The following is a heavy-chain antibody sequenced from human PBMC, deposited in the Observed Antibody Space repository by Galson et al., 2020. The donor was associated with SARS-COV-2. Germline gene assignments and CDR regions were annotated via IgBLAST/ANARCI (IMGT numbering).Heavy chain of an antibody. CDR1: GFTFDDYV. D-gene: IGHD3-10*01. CDR3: AKDADGSGSYNY. J-gene: IGHJ4*02. CDR2: ISWNSGSI. Sequence: GGSLRLSCAASGFTFDDYVMHWVRQAPGKGLEWVSGISWNSGSIGYADSVKGRFTISRDNAKNSLYLQMNSLRAEDTALYYCAKDADGSGSYNYWGQGTLVTVSS. V-gene: IGHV3-9*01.